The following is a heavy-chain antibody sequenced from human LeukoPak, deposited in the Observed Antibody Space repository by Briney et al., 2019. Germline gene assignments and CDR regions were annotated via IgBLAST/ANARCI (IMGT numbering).Heavy chain of an antibody. J-gene: IGHJ4*02. CDR3: ASHTGYSSSWEDY. Sequence: GGSLRLSCAASGFTFSSYSMNWVRQAPGKGLEWVSSISSSSSYIYYADSVKGRFTISRDSAKNSLYLQMNSLRAEDTAVYYCASHTGYSSSWEDYWGQGTLVTVSS. V-gene: IGHV3-21*01. CDR1: GFTFSSYS. D-gene: IGHD6-13*01. CDR2: ISSSSSYI.